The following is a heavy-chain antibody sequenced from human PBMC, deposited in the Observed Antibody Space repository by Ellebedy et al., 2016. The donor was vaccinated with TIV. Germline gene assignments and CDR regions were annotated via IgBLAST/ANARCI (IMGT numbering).Heavy chain of an antibody. CDR3: AKELVSRDSLSFDY. Sequence: GESLKISCAASGFTFSGYYMSWFRQAPGKGLEWLSAIGSRSEYTIYADSVKGRFTISRDNFKNTLWLQMYSLRAEDTAVYYCAKELVSRDSLSFDYWGLGTLVTVTS. V-gene: IGHV3-23*01. CDR1: GFTFSGYY. D-gene: IGHD3-9*01. J-gene: IGHJ4*02. CDR2: IGSRSEYT.